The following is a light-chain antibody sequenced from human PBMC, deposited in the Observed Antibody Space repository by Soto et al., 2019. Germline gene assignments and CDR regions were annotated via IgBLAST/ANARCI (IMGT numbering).Light chain of an antibody. CDR1: QGILTY. J-gene: IGKJ5*01. CDR2: AAS. CDR3: QKYNTAPYT. Sequence: DIQMTQSPSSLSASVGDRVTITCRASQGILTYLAWYQQKPGQVPELLIQAASTLQPGVPSRFSGSGSGTEFTLTINSLQPEDVATYYCQKYNTAPYTFGQGTRLEIK. V-gene: IGKV1-27*01.